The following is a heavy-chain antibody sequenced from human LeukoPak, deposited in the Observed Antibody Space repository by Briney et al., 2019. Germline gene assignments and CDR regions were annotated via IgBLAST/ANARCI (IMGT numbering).Heavy chain of an antibody. D-gene: IGHD6-19*01. V-gene: IGHV3-7*01. CDR1: GFTSSSYW. CDR3: ARDRGSSGWYEFDY. J-gene: IGHJ4*02. CDR2: IKQGGSEK. Sequence: PGGSLRLSCAPSGFTSSSYWMSWVRQAPGKGLEWVANIKQGGSEKYYVDSVKGRFTISRDNAKNSLYQQMNSLRAEDTAVYYCARDRGSSGWYEFDYWGQGTLVTVSS.